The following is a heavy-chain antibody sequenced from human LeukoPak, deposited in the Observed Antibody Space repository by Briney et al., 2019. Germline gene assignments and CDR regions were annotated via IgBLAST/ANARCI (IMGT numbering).Heavy chain of an antibody. Sequence: GGSLRLSCAASGFTVSSNYMSWVRQAPGKGLEWVSFIYSGGGTYYADSVRGRFIISRDTSRNTLYLQMNSLRAEDTAVYYCARALAGSVDYWGQGTLVTVSS. CDR2: IYSGGGT. CDR3: ARALAGSVDY. V-gene: IGHV3-53*01. J-gene: IGHJ4*02. CDR1: GFTVSSNY. D-gene: IGHD3-10*01.